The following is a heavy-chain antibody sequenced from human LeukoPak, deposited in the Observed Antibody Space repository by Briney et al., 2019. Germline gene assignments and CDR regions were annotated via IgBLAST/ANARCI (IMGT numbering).Heavy chain of an antibody. V-gene: IGHV3-66*02. CDR3: ASLGGASRGC. Sequence: GGSLRLSCTAPGFTVNANNMNWVRQAPGKGLEWVSLVYAGGATHYAESVKGRFTISRDSSKETLWLQMNSLTTDDTAIYYCASLGGASRGCWGQGTLVTVSS. CDR2: VYAGGAT. CDR1: GFTVNANN. D-gene: IGHD3-3*01. J-gene: IGHJ4*02.